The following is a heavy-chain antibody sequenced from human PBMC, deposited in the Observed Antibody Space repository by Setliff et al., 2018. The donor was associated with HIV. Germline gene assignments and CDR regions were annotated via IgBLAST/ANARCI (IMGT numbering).Heavy chain of an antibody. CDR1: GVSVRSGDH. CDR3: AIARSSWHNTSPYYFDS. D-gene: IGHD2-2*01. V-gene: IGHV4-30-4*08. J-gene: IGHJ4*02. Sequence: SETLSLTCTVPGVSVRSGDHWSWFRQAPGKGLELIGYFSYTDDPYIKYLEYFNPSLKNRLGITHNNPRNQFSLKLTAVTAADTAVYYCAIARSSWHNTSPYYFDSWGQGTLVTVSS. CDR2: FSYTDDP.